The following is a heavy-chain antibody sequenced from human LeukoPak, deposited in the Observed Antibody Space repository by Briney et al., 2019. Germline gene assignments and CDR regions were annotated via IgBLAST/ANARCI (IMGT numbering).Heavy chain of an antibody. D-gene: IGHD2-15*01. Sequence: PGGSLRLSCAASGFTFSSYAMSWVRQAPGKGLEWVSAISGSGGSTYYADSVKGRFTISRDNSKNTLYLQMNSLRAEDTAIYYCAKDSLGYCSGGSCYSSYWGQGTLVTVSS. V-gene: IGHV3-23*01. CDR1: GFTFSSYA. J-gene: IGHJ4*02. CDR2: ISGSGGST. CDR3: AKDSLGYCSGGSCYSSY.